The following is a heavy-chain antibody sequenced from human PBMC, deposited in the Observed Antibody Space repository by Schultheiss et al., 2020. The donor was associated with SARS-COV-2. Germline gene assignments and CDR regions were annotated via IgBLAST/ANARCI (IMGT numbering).Heavy chain of an antibody. CDR1: GFTFSSYE. CDR3: ARDLTVRGGDNWFDP. V-gene: IGHV3-21*01. CDR2: ISSSSSYI. J-gene: IGHJ5*02. Sequence: GESLKISCAASGFTFSSYEMNWVRQAPGKGLEWVSSISSSSSYIYYADSVKGRFTISRDNAKNSLYLQMNSLRAEDTAVYYCARDLTVRGGDNWFDPWGQGTLVTVSS. D-gene: IGHD3-10*01.